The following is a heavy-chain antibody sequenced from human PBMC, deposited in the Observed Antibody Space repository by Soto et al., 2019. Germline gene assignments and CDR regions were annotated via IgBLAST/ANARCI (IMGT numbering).Heavy chain of an antibody. Sequence: GGSLRLSCAASGFTFSSHAMNWVRQAPGKRLEWVSAVTHSGGNTYYADSVKGRFAISRDNSKNTLYLQMDSLRAEDTAVYYCAKGSLGYCSSTNCYYFDYWGQGTPVTVSS. CDR1: GFTFSSHA. CDR2: VTHSGGNT. D-gene: IGHD2-2*01. CDR3: AKGSLGYCSSTNCYYFDY. V-gene: IGHV3-23*01. J-gene: IGHJ4*02.